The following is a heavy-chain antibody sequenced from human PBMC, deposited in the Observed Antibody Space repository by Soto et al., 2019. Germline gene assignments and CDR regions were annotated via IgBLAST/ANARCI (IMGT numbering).Heavy chain of an antibody. CDR2: INSDGSST. V-gene: IGHV3-74*01. Sequence: RLSCAVSGFSFSNAWRSWVRQAPGKGLVWVSRINSDGSSTYYADSVKGRFTISRDNAKNTLYLQMTSLRAEDTAVYYCATHIPNYWGQGTLVTGSS. CDR3: ATHIPNY. D-gene: IGHD2-21*01. J-gene: IGHJ4*02. CDR1: GFSFSNAW.